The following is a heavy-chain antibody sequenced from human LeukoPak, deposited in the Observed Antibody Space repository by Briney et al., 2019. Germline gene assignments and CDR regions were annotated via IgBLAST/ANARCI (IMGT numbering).Heavy chain of an antibody. Sequence: PSETLSLTCTVSGGSISSSNYYWGWVRQPPGKGLEWIGSIYYSGGTYYNPSLKSRVTISVDTSKNHFSLKLTSVTAADTAVYYCASGDYCSINGCPELDAFDIWGQGTIVTVSS. V-gene: IGHV4-39*07. CDR1: GGSISSSNYY. J-gene: IGHJ3*02. D-gene: IGHD2-15*01. CDR2: IYYSGGT. CDR3: ASGDYCSINGCPELDAFDI.